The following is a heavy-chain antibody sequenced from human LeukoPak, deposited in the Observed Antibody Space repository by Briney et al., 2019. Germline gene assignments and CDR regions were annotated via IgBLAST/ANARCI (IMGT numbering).Heavy chain of an antibody. CDR3: AKGGYSGYDSGGYFDY. Sequence: GGCLRLSRAASGFTFIRHAMSWVRPTPGKGLEWVSAISESGGSTYYADSVKGRFTISRDNSKNTLYLQMNSLRAEDTAVYYCAKGGYSGYDSGGYFDYWGQGTLVTVSS. J-gene: IGHJ4*02. V-gene: IGHV3-23*01. D-gene: IGHD5-12*01. CDR2: ISESGGST. CDR1: GFTFIRHA.